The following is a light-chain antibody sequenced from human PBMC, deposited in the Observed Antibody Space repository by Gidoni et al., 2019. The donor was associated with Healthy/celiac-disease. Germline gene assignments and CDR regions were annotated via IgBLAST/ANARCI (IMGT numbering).Light chain of an antibody. CDR2: GPS. V-gene: IGKV3-20*01. J-gene: IGKJ3*01. Sequence: EIVLTQSPGTLSLSPGERATSSCRHSQSVSSSYLAWYQQKPGQAPRLPIYGPSSRATGLPDRFSGSGSGTDFTLTISRLEPEAFAVYYCQQYGSSPFTFGPGTKVDIK. CDR1: QSVSSSY. CDR3: QQYGSSPFT.